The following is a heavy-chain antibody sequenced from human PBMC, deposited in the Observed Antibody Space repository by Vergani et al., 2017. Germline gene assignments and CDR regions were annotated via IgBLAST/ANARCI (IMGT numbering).Heavy chain of an antibody. CDR1: GFTFSSYG. CDR2: ISYDGSNK. CDR3: AKDQATGNYYDSSGFDY. Sequence: QVQLVESGGGVVQPGRSLRLSCAASGFTFSSYGMHWVRQAPGKGLEWVAVISYDGSNKYYADSVKGRFTISRDNSKNTLYLQMNSLRAEDTAVYYCAKDQATGNYYDSSGFDYWGQGTLVTVSS. J-gene: IGHJ4*02. D-gene: IGHD3-22*01. V-gene: IGHV3-30*18.